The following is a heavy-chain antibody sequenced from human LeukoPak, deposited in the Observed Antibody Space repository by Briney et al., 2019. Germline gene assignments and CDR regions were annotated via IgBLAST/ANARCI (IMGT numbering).Heavy chain of an antibody. CDR3: AGKAELVGATHPFDY. Sequence: ASVKVSCKASGYNFNDYYIYWVRQAPGHGLESMGYIHPDGGSTNYAQKFQGRVTMTSDMSTNTVYMELRSLRSEDTAVYYCAGKAELVGATHPFDYWGQGTLVTVSS. CDR2: IHPDGGST. CDR1: GYNFNDYY. J-gene: IGHJ4*02. D-gene: IGHD1-26*01. V-gene: IGHV1-46*02.